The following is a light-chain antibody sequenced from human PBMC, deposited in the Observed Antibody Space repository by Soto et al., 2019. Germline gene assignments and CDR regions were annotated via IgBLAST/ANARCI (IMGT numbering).Light chain of an antibody. V-gene: IGKV3-20*01. CDR3: QQYGSLPRT. CDR1: QSVSRNY. J-gene: IGKJ1*01. CDR2: GAS. Sequence: IVFTQSAGTPSLSPGEKATLSCRASQSVSRNYLAWYQQKPGQAPRLLIYGASSRATGIPDRFSGSGSGTDFTLTISRLEPEDFAVYYCQQYGSLPRTFGQGTKVDIK.